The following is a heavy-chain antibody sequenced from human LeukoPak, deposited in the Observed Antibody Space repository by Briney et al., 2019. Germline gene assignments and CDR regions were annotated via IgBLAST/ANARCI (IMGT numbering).Heavy chain of an antibody. Sequence: GASVKVSCKASGYTFTGYYMHWVRQAPGRGLEWMGWINPNSGGTNYAQKFQGRVTMTRDTSISTAYMELSRLRSDDTAVYYCAAYYDILTGGGWFDPWGQGTLVTVSS. CDR2: INPNSGGT. J-gene: IGHJ5*02. D-gene: IGHD3-9*01. V-gene: IGHV1-2*02. CDR3: AAYYDILTGGGWFDP. CDR1: GYTFTGYY.